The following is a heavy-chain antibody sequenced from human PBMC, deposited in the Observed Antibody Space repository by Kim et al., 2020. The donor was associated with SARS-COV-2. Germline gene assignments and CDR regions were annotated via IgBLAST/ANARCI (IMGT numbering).Heavy chain of an antibody. CDR2: T. D-gene: IGHD3-10*01. J-gene: IGHJ5*02. Sequence: TRYSPPFQGQVTIPADKSISTAYLQWSSLKASDTAMYYCARRRGSNWFDPWGQGTLVTVSS. CDR3: ARRRGSNWFDP. V-gene: IGHV5-51*01.